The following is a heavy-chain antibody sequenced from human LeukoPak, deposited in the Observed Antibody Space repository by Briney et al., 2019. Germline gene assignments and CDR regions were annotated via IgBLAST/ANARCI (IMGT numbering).Heavy chain of an antibody. CDR2: TYSGGSS. J-gene: IGHJ3*02. CDR1: GFTVNSNY. Sequence: GGSLRLSCAASGFTVNSNYISWVRQAPGKGLEWVSLTYSGGSSYYADSVKGRFTVSRDIPKNTLYLQMNSLRAEDTAVYYCARTPDAFDIWGQGTLVTVSS. V-gene: IGHV3-66*01. CDR3: ARTPDAFDI.